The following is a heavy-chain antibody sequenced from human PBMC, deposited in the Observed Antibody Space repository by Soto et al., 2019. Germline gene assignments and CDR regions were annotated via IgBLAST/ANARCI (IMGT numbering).Heavy chain of an antibody. Sequence: GESLKISCKGSGYSFTSYWIGWVRQMPGKGLEWMGIIYPGDSDTRYSPSFQGQVTISADKSIRTAYLQWSSLKASDTAMYYCARQLLWFGELSGFDPWGQGTLVTVSS. CDR2: IYPGDSDT. V-gene: IGHV5-51*01. D-gene: IGHD3-10*01. J-gene: IGHJ5*02. CDR1: GYSFTSYW. CDR3: ARQLLWFGELSGFDP.